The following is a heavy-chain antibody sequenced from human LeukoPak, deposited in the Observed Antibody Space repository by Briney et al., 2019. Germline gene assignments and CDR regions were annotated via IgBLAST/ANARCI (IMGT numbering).Heavy chain of an antibody. Sequence: SVKVSCKASGGTFSSYAISWVRQAPGQGLEWMGGIISIFGTANYAQKFQGRVTITADESTSTAYMELSSLRSEDTAVYYCAYYDSSGYYAEYFQHWGQGTLVTVSS. CDR3: AYYDSSGYYAEYFQH. CDR1: GGTFSSYA. CDR2: IISIFGTA. D-gene: IGHD3-22*01. V-gene: IGHV1-69*01. J-gene: IGHJ1*01.